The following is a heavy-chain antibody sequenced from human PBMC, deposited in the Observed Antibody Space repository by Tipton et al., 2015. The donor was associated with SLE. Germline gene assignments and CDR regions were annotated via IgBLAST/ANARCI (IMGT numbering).Heavy chain of an antibody. CDR2: IYHSGST. Sequence: TLSLTCTVSGGSISRGGYIWSWIRQPPGKGLEWIGYIYHSGSTHFNPSLKSRVTISMDKSKNQFSLNLTYMTAADTAVYYCAREKPAGRLHFDYWGQGTLVTVSS. D-gene: IGHD6-6*01. CDR3: AREKPAGRLHFDY. J-gene: IGHJ4*02. V-gene: IGHV4-30-2*01. CDR1: GGSISRGGYI.